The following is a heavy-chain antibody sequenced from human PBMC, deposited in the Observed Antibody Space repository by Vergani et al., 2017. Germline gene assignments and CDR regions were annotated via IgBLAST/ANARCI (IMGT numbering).Heavy chain of an antibody. V-gene: IGHV3-7*03. J-gene: IGHJ4*02. CDR1: GFTFSSYW. Sequence: EVQLVESGGGLVQPGGSLRLSCAASGFTFSSYWMSWVRQAPGKGLEWVANIKQDGSEKYYVDSVKGRFTISRDNSKNTLYLQMNSLRAEDTAVYYCAKDSSGWYIGRFDYWGQGTLVTVSS. CDR3: AKDSSGWYIGRFDY. CDR2: IKQDGSEK. D-gene: IGHD6-19*01.